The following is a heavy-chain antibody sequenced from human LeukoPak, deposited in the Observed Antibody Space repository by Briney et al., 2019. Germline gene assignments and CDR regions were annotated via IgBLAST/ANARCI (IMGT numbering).Heavy chain of an antibody. CDR1: GFTFSSYG. Sequence: GGSLRLSCAASGFTFSSYGMHWVRQAPGKGLEWVAVISYDGSNKYYADSVKGRFTISRDNSKNALYLQMNSLRAEDTAVYYSVGELLPYYGMDVWGQGTTVTVSS. J-gene: IGHJ6*02. CDR2: ISYDGSNK. V-gene: IGHV3-30*03. CDR3: VGELLPYYGMDV. D-gene: IGHD3-10*01.